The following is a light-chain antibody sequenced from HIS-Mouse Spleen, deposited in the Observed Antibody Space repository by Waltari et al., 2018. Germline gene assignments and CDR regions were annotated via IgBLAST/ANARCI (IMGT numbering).Light chain of an antibody. Sequence: QSALTQPASVSGSPGQSITISCTGTSSDVGGYNYVSWYQQHPGKAPKLMIYEVSNRSAGVSNRFSGSKSGNTASLTISGLQAEDEADYYCISYTSSSTFFGTGTKVTVL. CDR1: SSDVGGYNY. CDR3: ISYTSSSTF. CDR2: EVS. V-gene: IGLV2-14*01. J-gene: IGLJ1*01.